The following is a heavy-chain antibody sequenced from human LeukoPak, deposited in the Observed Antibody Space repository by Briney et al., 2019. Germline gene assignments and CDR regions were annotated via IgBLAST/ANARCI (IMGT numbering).Heavy chain of an antibody. CDR2: ISGSGGST. D-gene: IGHD3-9*01. J-gene: IGHJ4*02. CDR3: AREITYYDILTGYYPFDY. V-gene: IGHV3-23*01. Sequence: PGGSLRLSCAASGFTFSSYAMSWVRQAPGKGLEWVSAISGSGGSTYYADSVKGRFTISRDNSKNTLYLQMNSLRAEDTAVYYCAREITYYDILTGYYPFDYWGQGTLVTVSS. CDR1: GFTFSSYA.